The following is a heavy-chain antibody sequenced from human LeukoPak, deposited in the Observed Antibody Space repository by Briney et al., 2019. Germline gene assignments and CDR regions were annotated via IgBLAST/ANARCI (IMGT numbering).Heavy chain of an antibody. CDR1: GYTFTSYD. J-gene: IGHJ6*02. V-gene: IGHV1-8*01. D-gene: IGHD3-3*01. CDR2: MNPNSGNT. CDR3: ARGAPKYYDFWNGYYGYYYYGMDV. Sequence: ASVKVSCKASGYTFTSYDINWVRQATGQGLEWTGWMNPNSGNTGYAQKFQGRVTMTRNTSISTAYMELSSLRSEDTAVYYCARGAPKYYDFWNGYYGYYYYGMDVWGQGTTVTVSS.